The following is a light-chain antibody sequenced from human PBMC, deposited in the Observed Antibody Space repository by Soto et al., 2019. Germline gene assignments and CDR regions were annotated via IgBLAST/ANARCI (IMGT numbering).Light chain of an antibody. CDR3: CSYAGIFVI. CDR1: SSDVGSYNY. Sequence: QSALTQPRSVSGSPGQSVTISCTGTSSDVGSYNYVSWYQQHPGKAPKLMIYDVSKRPSGVPDRFSGSKSGNTASLTISGLQTEDEADYSCCSYAGIFVIFGGGTKLTVL. V-gene: IGLV2-11*01. J-gene: IGLJ2*01. CDR2: DVS.